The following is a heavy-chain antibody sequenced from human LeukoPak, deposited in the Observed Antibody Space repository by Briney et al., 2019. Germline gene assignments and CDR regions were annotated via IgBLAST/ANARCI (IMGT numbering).Heavy chain of an antibody. Sequence: GGSLRLSCAASGFTFSSYAMSWVRQAPGKGLEWVSAISGSGGSTYYADSVKGRFTISRDNSKNTLYLQMNSLRAEDTAVYYCARATPYYYDSSGWSRAFDIWGQGTMVTVSS. J-gene: IGHJ3*02. CDR3: ARATPYYYDSSGWSRAFDI. CDR2: ISGSGGST. D-gene: IGHD3-22*01. CDR1: GFTFSSYA. V-gene: IGHV3-23*01.